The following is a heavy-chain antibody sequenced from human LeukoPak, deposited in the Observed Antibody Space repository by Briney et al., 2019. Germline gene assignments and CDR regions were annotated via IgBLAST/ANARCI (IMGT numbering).Heavy chain of an antibody. Sequence: GGSLRLSCTVSGFTVSTNSMSWVRRAPGKGLEGVSFIYSDNTHYSDAVKGRFTISRDNSKNTLYLQMNSLSAEDTAVYYCARLLCRRQSEGIRQWLAGHYYYYMDVWGKGTTVTISS. J-gene: IGHJ6*03. V-gene: IGHV3-53*01. CDR1: GFTVSTNS. CDR3: ARLLCRRQSEGIRQWLAGHYYYYMDV. CDR2: IYSDNT. D-gene: IGHD6-19*01.